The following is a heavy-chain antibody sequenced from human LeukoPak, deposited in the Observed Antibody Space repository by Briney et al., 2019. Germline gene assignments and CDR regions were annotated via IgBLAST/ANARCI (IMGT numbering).Heavy chain of an antibody. D-gene: IGHD4-17*01. CDR3: AREGMTTVTTGRLDAFDI. V-gene: IGHV4-34*01. CDR2: INHSGST. Sequence: SETLSLTCAVYGGSFSGYYWSWIRQPPGKGLEWIGEINHSGSTNYNPSLKSRVTISVDTSKNQFSLKLSSVTAADTAVYYCAREGMTTVTTGRLDAFDIWGQGTMVTVSS. J-gene: IGHJ3*02. CDR1: GGSFSGYY.